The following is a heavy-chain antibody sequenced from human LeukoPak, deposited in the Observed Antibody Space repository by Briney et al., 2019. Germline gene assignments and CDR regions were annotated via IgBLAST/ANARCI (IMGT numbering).Heavy chain of an antibody. CDR1: GFTFSSYW. Sequence: GGSLRLSCAASGFTFSSYWMHWVRQAPGKGLVWVSRIKTDGSSTSYADSVKGRFSISRDNAKNTLYLQMNSLRAEDTAVYYCARDIHAFDIWGQGTMVTVSS. D-gene: IGHD2-21*01. J-gene: IGHJ3*02. V-gene: IGHV3-74*01. CDR2: IKTDGSST. CDR3: ARDIHAFDI.